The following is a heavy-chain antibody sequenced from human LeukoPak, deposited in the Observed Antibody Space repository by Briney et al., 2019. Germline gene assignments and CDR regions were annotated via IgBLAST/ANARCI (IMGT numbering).Heavy chain of an antibody. V-gene: IGHV3-7*01. CDR1: GFTFSSYW. D-gene: IGHD3/OR15-3a*01. CDR3: ARGATNDFWTGYGWFDP. CDR2: IKQDGSEK. J-gene: IGHJ5*02. Sequence: GGSLRLSCAASGFTFSSYWMSWVRQAPGKGLEWVANIKQDGSEKYYVDSVKGRFTISRDNAKNTLYLQMNSLTAEDTAIYSCARGATNDFWTGYGWFDPWGQGTLVTVSS.